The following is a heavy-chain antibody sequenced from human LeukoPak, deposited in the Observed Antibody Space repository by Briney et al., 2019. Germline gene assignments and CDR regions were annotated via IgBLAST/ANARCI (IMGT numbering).Heavy chain of an antibody. CDR1: GGSISSYY. D-gene: IGHD4-17*01. J-gene: IGHJ6*02. CDR3: ARDLSYGDFGDYYYGMDV. Sequence: SETLSLTCTVSGGSISSYYWSWIRQPPGKGLEWIGYIYYSGSTNYNPSLKSRVTISVDTSKNQFSLKLSSVTAADTAVYYCARDLSYGDFGDYYYGMDVWGQGTTVTVSS. CDR2: IYYSGST. V-gene: IGHV4-59*01.